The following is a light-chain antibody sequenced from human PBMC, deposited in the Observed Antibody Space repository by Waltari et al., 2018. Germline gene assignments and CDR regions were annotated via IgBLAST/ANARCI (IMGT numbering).Light chain of an antibody. V-gene: IGLV2-8*01. Sequence: QSALTQPPSASGSLGQSVTISCTGTSSDVGAYHSVSWFQHHPGKAPKPIIGGVSKRPSGVPGRFSGSKSGNTASLTVSGLQSEDEADYYCSSYTGTSYVFGPGTQVTVL. J-gene: IGLJ1*01. CDR3: SSYTGTSYV. CDR1: SSDVGAYHS. CDR2: GVS.